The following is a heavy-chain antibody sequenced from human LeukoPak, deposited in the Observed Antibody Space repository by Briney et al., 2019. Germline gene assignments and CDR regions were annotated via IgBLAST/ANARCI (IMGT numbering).Heavy chain of an antibody. CDR3: AKVGSSWYYFDF. D-gene: IGHD6-13*01. V-gene: IGHV3-23*01. Sequence: GESLKISCKGSGYTFDTYWIGWVRQAPGKGLEWVSSISGSGGSTYYADSVKGRFTISRDNSENTLSLQMNSLRAEDTAVYYCAKVGSSWYYFDFWGQGTLVTVSS. CDR2: ISGSGGST. J-gene: IGHJ4*02. CDR1: GYTFDTYW.